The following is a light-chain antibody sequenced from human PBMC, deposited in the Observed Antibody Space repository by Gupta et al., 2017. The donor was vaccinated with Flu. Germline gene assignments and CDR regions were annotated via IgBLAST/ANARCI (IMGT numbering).Light chain of an antibody. CDR3: ASYTTTTTWV. J-gene: IGLJ3*02. Sequence: QSALTQPSSVSGSPGQSITISCTGTSSYVGGYNDVSWYQQHPGKAPKLMIFEVTERPSGVSNRFSGSKSGNTASLTISGLQAEDEADYFCASYTTTTTWVFGGGTKLTVL. CDR2: EVT. CDR1: SSYVGGYND. V-gene: IGLV2-14*01.